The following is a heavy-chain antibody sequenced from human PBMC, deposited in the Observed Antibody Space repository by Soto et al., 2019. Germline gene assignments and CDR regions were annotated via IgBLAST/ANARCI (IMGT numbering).Heavy chain of an antibody. J-gene: IGHJ4*02. CDR3: ARDVHDTSGYYYDH. V-gene: IGHV4-31*03. Sequence: KTSETLSLTCTVSGGSISSGGYYWSWIRQHPGKGLEWIGYIYYSGSTYYNPSLKSRLTISVDTSKNQFSLKLSSVTAADTAVYYCARDVHDTSGYYYDHWGQGILVTVSS. D-gene: IGHD3-22*01. CDR2: IYYSGST. CDR1: GGSISSGGYY.